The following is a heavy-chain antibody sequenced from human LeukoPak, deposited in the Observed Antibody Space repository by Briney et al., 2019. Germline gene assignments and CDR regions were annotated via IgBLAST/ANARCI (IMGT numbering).Heavy chain of an antibody. CDR2: IWSGGTNK. J-gene: IGHJ4*02. V-gene: IGHV3-33*01. Sequence: GTSLRLSCAASGFTFSGYGIHWVRQAPGKGLEWVAIIWSGGTNKYYADSVKGRFTISRDKSKNTLYLQMDSLRAEDTALYYCARTHYDGGGYYKFDSWGQGTLVTVSS. D-gene: IGHD3-22*01. CDR3: ARTHYDGGGYYKFDS. CDR1: GFTFSGYG.